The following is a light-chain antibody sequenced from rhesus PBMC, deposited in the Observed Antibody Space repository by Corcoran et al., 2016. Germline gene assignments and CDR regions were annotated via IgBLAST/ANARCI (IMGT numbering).Light chain of an antibody. CDR1: ENVNNY. V-gene: IGKV1-74*01. J-gene: IGKJ2*01. CDR2: KAS. CDR3: QHGYGTPYS. Sequence: DIQMTQSPSSLSASVGDRVTITCRASENVNNYFNWYQQKPGKAPKLLNYKASTLQSGVPSRFSGSGSGTDYTFTISSLQPEDVATYYCQHGYGTPYSFGQGTKVEIK.